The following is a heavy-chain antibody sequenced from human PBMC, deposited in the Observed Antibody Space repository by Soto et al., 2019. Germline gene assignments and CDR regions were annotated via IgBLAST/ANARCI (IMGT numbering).Heavy chain of an antibody. CDR3: AREVGANPRYFDY. D-gene: IGHD1-26*01. Sequence: QVQLVQSGAEVKKPGASVKVSCKASGYTFTSYYMHWVRQAPGQGLEWMGIINPSGGSTSYARKFQGRVTMTRDTSTSTVSMELSSLRSEDTAVYYCAREVGANPRYFDYWGQGTLVTVSS. J-gene: IGHJ4*02. CDR2: INPSGGST. CDR1: GYTFTSYY. V-gene: IGHV1-46*01.